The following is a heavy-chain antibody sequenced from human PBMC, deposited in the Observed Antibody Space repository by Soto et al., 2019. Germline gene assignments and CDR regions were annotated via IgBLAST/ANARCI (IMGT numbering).Heavy chain of an antibody. CDR1: GYKFATYW. CDR2: IYPGDSEI. D-gene: IGHD1-26*01. V-gene: IGHV5-51*01. J-gene: IGHJ6*02. Sequence: GESLKISCKTSGYKFATYWIGWVRQMPGKGLECMGIIYPGDSEIRYSPSFQGQVTISADTSISTAYLQWSSLKASDTAIYYCARRRGSGSDYYYNYGMGVWGQGTTVTVSS. CDR3: ARRRGSGSDYYYNYGMGV.